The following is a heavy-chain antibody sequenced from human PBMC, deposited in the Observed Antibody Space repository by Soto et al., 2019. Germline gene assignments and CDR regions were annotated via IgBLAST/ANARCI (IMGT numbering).Heavy chain of an antibody. CDR2: INPNSGNI. Sequence: ASVKVSCKASGDTFTTYDINWVRQATGHGLEWMGWINPNSGNIGYAQRFQGRVTMTRDTAIRTAYMEVSSLRSDDTAVYYCARDRVVVVPGTIPTYYYYGMDVWGQGTTVTVSS. V-gene: IGHV1-8*01. CDR1: GDTFTTYD. J-gene: IGHJ6*02. CDR3: ARDRVVVVPGTIPTYYYYGMDV. D-gene: IGHD2-2*02.